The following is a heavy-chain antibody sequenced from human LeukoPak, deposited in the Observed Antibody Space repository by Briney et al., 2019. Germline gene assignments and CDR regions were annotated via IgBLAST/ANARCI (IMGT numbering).Heavy chain of an antibody. J-gene: IGHJ4*02. V-gene: IGHV4-31*02. Sequence: LRLSCAASGFTFSSYWMSWIRQHPGNGLEWIGYIYYSGNTYYNPTLKSRVTISVDTSKNQFSLKLSSVTAVDTAVYYCARVSGGGNYLDYWGQGTLVTVSS. CDR2: IYYSGNT. CDR1: GFTFSSYW. CDR3: ARVSGGGNYLDY. D-gene: IGHD2-15*01.